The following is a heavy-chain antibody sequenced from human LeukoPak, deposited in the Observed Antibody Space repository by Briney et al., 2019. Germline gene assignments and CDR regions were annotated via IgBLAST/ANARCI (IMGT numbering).Heavy chain of an antibody. CDR3: AKDRSSGIQLWLFDY. D-gene: IGHD5-18*01. CDR2: ISGSGGST. J-gene: IGHJ4*02. Sequence: GGSLRLSCAASGFTFSSYAMNWVRQAPGKGLEWVSAISGSGGSTYYADSVKGRFTISRDNPKNTLYLQMNSLRAEDTAVYYCAKDRSSGIQLWLFDYWGQGTLVTVSS. V-gene: IGHV3-23*01. CDR1: GFTFSSYA.